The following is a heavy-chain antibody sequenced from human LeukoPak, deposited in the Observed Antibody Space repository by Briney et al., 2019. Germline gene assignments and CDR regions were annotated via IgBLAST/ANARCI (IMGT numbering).Heavy chain of an antibody. Sequence: GGSLRLSCAASRFTFSTYGMSWVRQAPGEGLEWVASISGSGDVTLYADSVKGRFTISRDNSKNTLYLQLNSLRADDTAVYYCANIRDDASGPWGQGTLVTVSS. CDR3: ANIRDDASGP. CDR2: ISGSGDVT. V-gene: IGHV3-23*01. CDR1: RFTFSTYG. D-gene: IGHD1-1*01. J-gene: IGHJ5*02.